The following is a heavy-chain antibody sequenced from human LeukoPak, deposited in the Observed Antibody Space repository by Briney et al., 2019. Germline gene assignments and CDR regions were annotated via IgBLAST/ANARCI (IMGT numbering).Heavy chain of an antibody. J-gene: IGHJ3*02. V-gene: IGHV4-59*01. D-gene: IGHD5-18*01. Sequence: SETLSLTCTVSGGSISSYYWSWIRQPPGKGLEWIGYIYYSGSTNYHPSLKSRVTISVDTSKNQFSLKLSSVTAADTAVYYCARARYSYGHDAFDIWGQGTMVTVSS. CDR3: ARARYSYGHDAFDI. CDR1: GGSISSYY. CDR2: IYYSGST.